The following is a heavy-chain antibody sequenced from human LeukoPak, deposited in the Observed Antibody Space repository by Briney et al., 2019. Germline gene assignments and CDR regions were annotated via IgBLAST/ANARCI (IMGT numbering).Heavy chain of an antibody. CDR2: IRYDGGNK. CDR3: AKDQRDKRYFDFDAFDI. J-gene: IGHJ3*02. CDR1: GFTFSSYG. Sequence: GGSLRLSCAASGFTFSSYGMHWVRQAPGKGLEWVAFIRYDGGNKYYADSVKGRFTISRDNSKNTLYLQMNSLRAEDTAVYYCAKDQRDKRYFDFDAFDIWGQGTMVTVSS. D-gene: IGHD3-9*01. V-gene: IGHV3-30*02.